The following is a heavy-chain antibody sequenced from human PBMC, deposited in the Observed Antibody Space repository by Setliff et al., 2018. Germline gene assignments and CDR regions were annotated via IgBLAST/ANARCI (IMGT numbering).Heavy chain of an antibody. J-gene: IGHJ5*02. D-gene: IGHD2-15*01. Sequence: GASVKVSCKASGYTFTSYGISWVRQAPGQGLEWMGWISAYNGNTNYAQKLQGRVTMTTDTSTSTAYMELRSLRSDDTAVYYCARVTLSSCSGGSCYGWFDPWGQGTQVTVSS. CDR1: GYTFTSYG. CDR2: ISAYNGNT. V-gene: IGHV1-18*01. CDR3: ARVTLSSCSGGSCYGWFDP.